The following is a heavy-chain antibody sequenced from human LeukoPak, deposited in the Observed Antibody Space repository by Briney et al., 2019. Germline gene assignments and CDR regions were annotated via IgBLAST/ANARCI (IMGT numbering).Heavy chain of an antibody. CDR2: INPNSGGT. V-gene: IGHV1-2*02. J-gene: IGHJ4*02. D-gene: IGHD3-22*01. CDR3: ARTGAYYSGMYYFDY. CDR1: GYTFTGYY. Sequence: ASVRVSCKASGYTFTGYYMHWVRQAPGQGLEWMGWINPNSGGTNYAQKFQGRVTMARDTSISTAYMELSRLRSDDTALYYCARTGAYYSGMYYFDYWGQGTLVTVSS.